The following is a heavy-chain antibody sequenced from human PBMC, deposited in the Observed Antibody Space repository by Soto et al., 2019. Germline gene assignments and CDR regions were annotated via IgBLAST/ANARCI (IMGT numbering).Heavy chain of an antibody. CDR1: GGSISSYY. D-gene: IGHD5-12*01. CDR2: IYYSGST. J-gene: IGHJ4*02. Sequence: QVQLQESGPGLVKPSETLSLTCTVSGGSISSYYWSWIRQPPGKGLECIGYIYYSGSTNYNPSLKSRVTLSLDTSKHQFSLKLSSVTAADTAVYYCARVSLSRDGYNRDFRIDYWGQGTLVTVSS. V-gene: IGHV4-59*01. CDR3: ARVSLSRDGYNRDFRIDY.